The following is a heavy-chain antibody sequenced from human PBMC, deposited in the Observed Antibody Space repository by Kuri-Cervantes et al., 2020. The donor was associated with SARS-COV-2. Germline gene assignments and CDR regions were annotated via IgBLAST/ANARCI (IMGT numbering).Heavy chain of an antibody. Sequence: SETLSPTCTVSGYSISSGYYWGWIRQPPGKGLEWIGSIYHSGSSYYNPSLKSRVTISVDTSKNQFSLKLSSVTAADTAVYYCARELGVPAATYFDYWGQGTLVTVSS. D-gene: IGHD2-2*01. J-gene: IGHJ4*02. CDR3: ARELGVPAATYFDY. CDR2: IYHSGSS. CDR1: GYSISSGYY. V-gene: IGHV4-38-2*02.